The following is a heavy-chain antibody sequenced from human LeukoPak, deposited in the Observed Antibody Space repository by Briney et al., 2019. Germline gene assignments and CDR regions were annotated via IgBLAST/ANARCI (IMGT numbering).Heavy chain of an antibody. D-gene: IGHD1-26*01. Sequence: PGGSLRLSCAASGVTLSSYAMSWARQAPGKGLEWVSAISGSGGSTYYADSVKGRFTISRDNSKNTLYLQMNSLRAEDTAVYYCAKDLSRSGSYFDYWGQGTLVTVSS. CDR3: AKDLSRSGSYFDY. V-gene: IGHV3-23*01. CDR1: GVTLSSYA. J-gene: IGHJ4*02. CDR2: ISGSGGST.